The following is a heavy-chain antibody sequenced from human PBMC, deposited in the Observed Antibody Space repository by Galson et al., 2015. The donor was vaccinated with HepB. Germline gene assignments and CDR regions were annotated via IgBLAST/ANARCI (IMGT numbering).Heavy chain of an antibody. V-gene: IGHV4-61*02. CDR1: GGSISSGIYY. CDR3: AATDLGEWWFDP. J-gene: IGHJ5*02. CDR2: IYSSGNT. D-gene: IGHD3-10*01. Sequence: TLSLTCTVSGGSISSGIYYWNWIRQPAGKGLEWLGRIYSSGNTNYNPSLKSRVTISVDTSQNHFSLNLSSVTAADTAVYFCAATDLGEWWFDPWGQGTLVTVSS.